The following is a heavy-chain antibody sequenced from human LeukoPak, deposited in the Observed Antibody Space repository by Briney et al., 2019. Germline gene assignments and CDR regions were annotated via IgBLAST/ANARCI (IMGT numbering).Heavy chain of an antibody. CDR1: GFTFSSYA. V-gene: IGHV3-23*01. D-gene: IGHD4-23*01. CDR3: ASSRWTTVVTPEFDAFDI. Sequence: PGGSLRLSCAASGFTFSSYAMSWVRQAPGKGLEWVSAISGSGGSTYYADSVKGRFTISRDNSKNTLYLQMNSLRAEDTAVYYCASSRWTTVVTPEFDAFDIWGQGTMVTVSS. J-gene: IGHJ3*02. CDR2: ISGSGGST.